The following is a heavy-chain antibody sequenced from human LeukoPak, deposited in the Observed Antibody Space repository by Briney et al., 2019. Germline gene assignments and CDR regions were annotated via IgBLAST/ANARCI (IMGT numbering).Heavy chain of an antibody. CDR2: ISSSGST. D-gene: IGHD3-22*01. J-gene: IGHJ3*02. CDR1: GDSISSGDYY. Sequence: SETLSLTCTVSGDSISSGDYYWSWIRQPAGKGLEWIGRISSSGSTYYNPSLKSRVTISVDTSKNQFSLKLSSVTAADTAVYYCAKAWSSGPTSPDAFDIWGQGTMVTVSS. V-gene: IGHV4-61*02. CDR3: AKAWSSGPTSPDAFDI.